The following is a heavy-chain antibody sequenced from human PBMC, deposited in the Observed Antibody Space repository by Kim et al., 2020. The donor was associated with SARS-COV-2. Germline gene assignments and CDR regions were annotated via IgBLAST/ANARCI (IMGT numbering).Heavy chain of an antibody. Sequence: GGSLRLSCAASGFTFSSYAMSWVRQAPGKGLEWVSVIYSGGSSTYYADSVKGRFTISRDNSKNTLYLQMNSLRAEDTAVYYCAKGGRQYYDFWSGPDYWGQGTLVTVSS. J-gene: IGHJ4*02. D-gene: IGHD3-3*01. CDR1: GFTFSSYA. CDR2: IYSGGSST. V-gene: IGHV3-23*03. CDR3: AKGGRQYYDFWSGPDY.